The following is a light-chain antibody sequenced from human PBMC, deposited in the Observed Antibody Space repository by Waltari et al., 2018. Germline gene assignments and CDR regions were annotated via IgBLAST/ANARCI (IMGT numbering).Light chain of an antibody. V-gene: IGKV3-15*01. CDR1: QSVSSN. Sequence: EIVMTQSPATLSVSPGERATLSCRASQSVSSNFLWYQQKPGQPPRLLVYAASLRATGIPARFSGSGSGTELTLTISSLQSEDFAVYYCLQYNNWPYTFGQGTRLEI. J-gene: IGKJ2*01. CDR3: LQYNNWPYT. CDR2: AAS.